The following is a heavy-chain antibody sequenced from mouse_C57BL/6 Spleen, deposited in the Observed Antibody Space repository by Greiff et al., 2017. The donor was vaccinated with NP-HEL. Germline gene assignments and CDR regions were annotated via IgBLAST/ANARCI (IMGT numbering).Heavy chain of an antibody. V-gene: IGHV5-9*01. CDR2: ISGGGGNT. D-gene: IGHD1-1*01. CDR3: ASHYYGSSYAHFDY. CDR1: GFTFSSYT. J-gene: IGHJ2*01. Sequence: DVRLVESGGGLVKPGGSLKLSCAASGFTFSSYTMSWVRQTPEKRLEWVATISGGGGNTYYPDSVKGRFTISRDNAKNTLYLQMSSLRSEDTALYYGASHYYGSSYAHFDYWGQGTTLTVSS.